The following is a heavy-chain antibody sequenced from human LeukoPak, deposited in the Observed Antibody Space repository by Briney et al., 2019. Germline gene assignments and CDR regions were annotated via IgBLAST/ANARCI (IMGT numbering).Heavy chain of an antibody. CDR1: GFTFSNSA. Sequence: GGSLRLSCAASGFTFSNSAMNWVRQAPGKGLEWVAVISYDGNNKYYSDSVKGRFTISRDNSKNTLYLQMNSLRAEDTAVYYCAKDMYYRGSGSYFNVDYWGLGTLVTVSS. CDR2: ISYDGNNK. J-gene: IGHJ4*02. CDR3: AKDMYYRGSGSYFNVDY. D-gene: IGHD3-10*01. V-gene: IGHV3-30*18.